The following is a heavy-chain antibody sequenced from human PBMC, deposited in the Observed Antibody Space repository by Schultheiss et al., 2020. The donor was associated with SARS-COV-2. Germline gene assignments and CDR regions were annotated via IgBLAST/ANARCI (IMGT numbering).Heavy chain of an antibody. V-gene: IGHV3-64D*06. J-gene: IGHJ3*02. D-gene: IGHD6-13*01. CDR3: VKGIAAAGRPDAFDI. CDR1: GFTFSSYA. CDR2: ISSNGGST. Sequence: GGSLRLSCSASGFTFSSYAMHWVRQAPGKGLEYVSAISSNGGSTYYADSVKGRFTISRDNSKNTLYLQMSSLRAEDTAVYYCVKGIAAAGRPDAFDIWGQGTMVTVSS.